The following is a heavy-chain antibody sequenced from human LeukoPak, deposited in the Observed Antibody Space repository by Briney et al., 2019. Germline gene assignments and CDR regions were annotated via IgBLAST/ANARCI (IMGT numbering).Heavy chain of an antibody. J-gene: IGHJ6*03. CDR3: ARAKSDYYYYMDV. CDR2: IIPILGIA. Sequence: ASVKVSCKASGGTFSSYAISWVRQAPGQGLEWMGRIIPILGIANYAQKFQGRVTITADKSTSTAYMELSSLRSEDTAVYYCARAKSDYYYYMDVWGKGTTVTVSS. V-gene: IGHV1-69*04. CDR1: GGTFSSYA.